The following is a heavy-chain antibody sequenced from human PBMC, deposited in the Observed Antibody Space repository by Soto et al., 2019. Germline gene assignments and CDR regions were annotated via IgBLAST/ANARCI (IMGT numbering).Heavy chain of an antibody. CDR2: INAGNGNT. D-gene: IGHD2-21*02. V-gene: IGHV1-3*05. J-gene: IGHJ4*02. CDR1: GYTFTSYA. Sequence: QVQLVQSGAEEKKPGASVKVSCKASGYTFTSYAMHWVRQAPGQRLEWMGWINAGNGNTKYSQKFQGRVTITRDTSASTAYMEPSSLRSEDTAVYYCARSIVVVPALDYWGQGTLVTVSS. CDR3: ARSIVVVPALDY.